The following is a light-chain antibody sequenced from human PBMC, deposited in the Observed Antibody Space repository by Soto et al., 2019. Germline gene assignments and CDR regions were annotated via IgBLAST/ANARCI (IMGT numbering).Light chain of an antibody. Sequence: EIVLAQSPGTLSLSPGERATLSCRASQSVTKSNVNWYQQKPGQAPRLLIYGASIRATGIPDRFSGSGSGAEFTLTINSLQSEDFAVYYCQQYDNWPPITVGQGTRLEI. CDR1: QSVTKSN. CDR2: GAS. J-gene: IGKJ5*01. V-gene: IGKV3-20*01. CDR3: QQYDNWPPIT.